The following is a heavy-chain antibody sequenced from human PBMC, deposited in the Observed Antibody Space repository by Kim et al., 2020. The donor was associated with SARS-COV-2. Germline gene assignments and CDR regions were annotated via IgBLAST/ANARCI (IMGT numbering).Heavy chain of an antibody. J-gene: IGHJ4*02. CDR2: IKEDEREK. D-gene: IGHD2-2*01. CDR3: ARRLPDCRSTGCYRAFNY. V-gene: IGHV3-7*01. CDR1: GFTFSSYW. Sequence: GGSLRLSCTASGFTFSSYWINWFRQAPGKGLEWVANIKEDEREKYYVDSVKGRFTISRDNAKNSVYLQMNSLRVEDTAVYYCARRLPDCRSTGCYRAFNYWGQGTLVTVSS.